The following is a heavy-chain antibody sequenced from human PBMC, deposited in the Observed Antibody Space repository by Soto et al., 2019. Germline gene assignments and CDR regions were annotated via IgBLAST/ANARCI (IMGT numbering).Heavy chain of an antibody. CDR2: IYSGGST. J-gene: IGHJ6*02. Sequence: EVQLVESGGGLIQPGGSLRLSCAASGFTVSSNYMSWVRQAPGKGLEWVSVIYSGGSTYYADSVKGRFTISRDNSKNTLYLQMNSRRAEDTAVYYCARDLTSGVLAAMDYYYGMDVWGQGTTVTVSS. D-gene: IGHD2-2*01. CDR3: ARDLTSGVLAAMDYYYGMDV. V-gene: IGHV3-53*01. CDR1: GFTVSSNY.